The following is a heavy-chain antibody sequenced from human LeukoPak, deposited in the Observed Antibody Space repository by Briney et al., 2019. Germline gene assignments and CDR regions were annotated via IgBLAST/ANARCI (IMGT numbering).Heavy chain of an antibody. CDR1: GFTFSSYS. Sequence: GGSLRLSCAASGFTFSSYSMNWVRQAPGKGLEWVSSISSSRSYIYYADSVKGRFTISRDNAKNSLYLQMNSLRVEDTAVYDCARFPLDYYDSSGTFDYWGQGTLVTVSS. CDR2: ISSSRSYI. V-gene: IGHV3-21*01. J-gene: IGHJ4*02. CDR3: ARFPLDYYDSSGTFDY. D-gene: IGHD3-22*01.